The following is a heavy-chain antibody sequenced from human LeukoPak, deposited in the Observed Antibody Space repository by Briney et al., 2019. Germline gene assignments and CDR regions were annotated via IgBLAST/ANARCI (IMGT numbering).Heavy chain of an antibody. CDR3: AREGNYYDSSGFSINWFDP. CDR1: GYTFTSYY. J-gene: IGHJ5*02. V-gene: IGHV1-69*13. D-gene: IGHD3-22*01. Sequence: ASVKVSCKASGYTFTSYYMHWVRQAPGQGLEWMGGIIPIFGTANYAQKFQGRVTITADESTSTAYMELSSLRSEDTAVYYCAREGNYYDSSGFSINWFDPWGQGTLVTVSS. CDR2: IIPIFGTA.